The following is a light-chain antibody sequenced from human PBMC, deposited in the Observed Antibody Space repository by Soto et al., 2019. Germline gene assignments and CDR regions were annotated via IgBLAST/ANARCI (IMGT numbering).Light chain of an antibody. V-gene: IGKV3D-20*01. CDR1: QSVSSSY. J-gene: IGKJ2*01. CDR2: DAS. CDR3: QQYGSPPYT. Sequence: EIVLTQSPATLSLSPGERATLSCGASQSVSSSYVAWYQQKPGLAPRLLIYDASSRATGIPDSFSGSGSGTDFPLTISRLEPEDFAVYYCQQYGSPPYTFGQGTKLEIK.